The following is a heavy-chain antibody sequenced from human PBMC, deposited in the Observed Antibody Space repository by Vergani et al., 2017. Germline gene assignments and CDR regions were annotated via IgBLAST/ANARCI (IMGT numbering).Heavy chain of an antibody. CDR3: ARAGGDIVVVPAAMTGINYYYYYYMDV. J-gene: IGHJ6*03. D-gene: IGHD2-2*01. Sequence: QVQLQESGPGLVKPSQTLSLTCTVSGGSISSGGYYWSWIRQHPGKGLEWIGYIYYSGSTYYNPSLKSRVTISVDTSKNQFSLRLSSVTAADTAVYYCARAGGDIVVVPAAMTGINYYYYYYMDVWGKGTTVTVSS. CDR2: IYYSGST. V-gene: IGHV4-31*03. CDR1: GGSISSGGYY.